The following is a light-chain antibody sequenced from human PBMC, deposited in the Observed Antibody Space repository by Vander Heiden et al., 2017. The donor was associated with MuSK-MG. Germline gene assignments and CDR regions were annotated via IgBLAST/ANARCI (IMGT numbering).Light chain of an antibody. CDR1: QSISSW. Sequence: DIQMNQSPSTLSASVGDRVTITCRASQSISSWLAWYQQKPGKAPKLLIYDASNLESGVPSRFSGSGSGTEFTLTISSLQPDDFATYYCQQYNDYPRTFGQGTKVEIK. J-gene: IGKJ1*01. CDR2: DAS. CDR3: QQYNDYPRT. V-gene: IGKV1-5*01.